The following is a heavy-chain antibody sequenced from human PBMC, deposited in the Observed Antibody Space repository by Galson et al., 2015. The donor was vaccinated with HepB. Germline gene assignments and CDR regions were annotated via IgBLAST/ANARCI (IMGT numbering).Heavy chain of an antibody. V-gene: IGHV3-33*04. D-gene: IGHD3-10*01. CDR1: GNTFSSHG. CDR2: IWYDGSKD. J-gene: IGHJ4*02. Sequence: SCAASGNTFSSHGMHWVCQAPGKGLEWVALIWYDGSKDYYLESVKGRFAVSRDNSKNILYLQMNSLRDEDTAVYYCAKGSSAGRPYYFDHWGQGALVTVSS. CDR3: AKGSSAGRPYYFDH.